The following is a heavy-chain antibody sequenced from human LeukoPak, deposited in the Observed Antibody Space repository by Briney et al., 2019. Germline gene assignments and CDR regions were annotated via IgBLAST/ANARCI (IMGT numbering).Heavy chain of an antibody. V-gene: IGHV4-30-4*01. CDR1: GGSISSGDYY. J-gene: IGHJ4*02. D-gene: IGHD1-20*01. CDR3: ARGPSNWYSFDY. Sequence: SEALSLTCTVSGGSISSGDYYWSWIRQPPGKGLEWIGYIYYSGSTYYNPSLKSRVTISVDTSKNQFSLKLSSVTAADTAVYYCARGPSNWYSFDYWGQGTLVTVSS. CDR2: IYYSGST.